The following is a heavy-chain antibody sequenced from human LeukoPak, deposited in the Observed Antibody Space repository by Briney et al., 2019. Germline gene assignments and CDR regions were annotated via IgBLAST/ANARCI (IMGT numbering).Heavy chain of an antibody. D-gene: IGHD6-13*01. Sequence: ASVKVSCKASGYTFTGYYMHWVRQAPGQGLEWMGIINPSDGGTGYAQKFQGRVTMTRDTSTSTVYMDLSTLRSEDTAVYYCARDLAAGGTWAFDIWGQGTMVTVSS. CDR2: INPSDGGT. CDR1: GYTFTGYY. CDR3: ARDLAAGGTWAFDI. J-gene: IGHJ3*02. V-gene: IGHV1-46*01.